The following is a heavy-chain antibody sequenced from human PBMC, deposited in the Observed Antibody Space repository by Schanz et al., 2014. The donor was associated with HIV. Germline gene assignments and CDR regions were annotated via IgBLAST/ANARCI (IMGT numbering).Heavy chain of an antibody. Sequence: QVQLVQSGAEVKKPGASVRVSCKASGYSFTFYGISWVRQATGQGLEWMGWVNPKSGNTGYAQKFQGIVTMTRNTARSTAYMALSSLGSADTAMYYCARGNLAWCGGGSGYTRFQVFQVGGQGTLITVSS. CDR2: VNPKSGNT. D-gene: IGHD2-15*01. V-gene: IGHV1-8*01. CDR1: GYSFTFYG. J-gene: IGHJ1*01. CDR3: ARGNLAWCGGGSGYTRFQVFQV.